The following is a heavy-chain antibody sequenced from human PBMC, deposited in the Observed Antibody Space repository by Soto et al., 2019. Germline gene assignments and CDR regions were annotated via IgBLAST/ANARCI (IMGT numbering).Heavy chain of an antibody. CDR3: ARARTGTTSMYV. D-gene: IGHD1-1*01. Sequence: QVQLVQSGAEVKKPGASVKVSCKASGYTFTSYDINWVRQATGQGLEWMGWMNPHSGNTGYAQKFRGRGTMTTNTSISTAYMELSSLRSEDTAVYYCARARTGTTSMYVWGQGTTVTVSS. CDR2: MNPHSGNT. J-gene: IGHJ6*02. CDR1: GYTFTSYD. V-gene: IGHV1-8*01.